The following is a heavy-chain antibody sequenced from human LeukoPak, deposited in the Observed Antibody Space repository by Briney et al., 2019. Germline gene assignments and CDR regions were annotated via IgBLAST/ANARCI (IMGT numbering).Heavy chain of an antibody. Sequence: QPGGSLRLSCAASGFTLSGSXMXXVRQGSGKGLEWVGRIRTKANDYATAYAASVKGRFTISRDDSKNTVSLQMNSLKSEDTAVYYCVRPPDNGDNHWGQGTLVTVSS. V-gene: IGHV3-73*01. CDR1: GFTLSGSX. CDR3: VRPPDNGDNH. CDR2: IRTKANDYAT. J-gene: IGHJ5*02. D-gene: IGHD4-17*01.